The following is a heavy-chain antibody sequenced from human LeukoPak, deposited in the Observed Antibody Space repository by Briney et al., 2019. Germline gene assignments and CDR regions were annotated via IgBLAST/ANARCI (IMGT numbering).Heavy chain of an antibody. J-gene: IGHJ4*02. CDR2: IYYSGST. Sequence: SETLSLTCTVSGGSISSYYWSWIRQPPGKGLEWIGYIYYSGSTNYNPPLKSRVTISVDTSKNQFSLKLSSVTAADTAVYYCARWSVGGDYVFLDYWGQGTLVTVSS. CDR3: ARWSVGGDYVFLDY. D-gene: IGHD4-17*01. CDR1: GGSISSYY. V-gene: IGHV4-59*01.